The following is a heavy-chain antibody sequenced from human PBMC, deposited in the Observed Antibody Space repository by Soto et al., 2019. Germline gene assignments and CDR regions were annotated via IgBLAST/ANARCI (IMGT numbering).Heavy chain of an antibody. CDR3: ARNSGVDTAMVLDV. V-gene: IGHV3-74*01. Sequence: EVQLVESGGGLVQPGGSLRLSCAASGFTFSSYWMHWVRQAPGKGLVWVSRINSDGSSTSYADSVKGRFTNSRDNAKNTLYLQMNSLRAEDTAVYYCARNSGVDTAMVLDVWGQGTPVTVSS. J-gene: IGHJ6*02. CDR1: GFTFSSYW. D-gene: IGHD5-18*01. CDR2: INSDGSST.